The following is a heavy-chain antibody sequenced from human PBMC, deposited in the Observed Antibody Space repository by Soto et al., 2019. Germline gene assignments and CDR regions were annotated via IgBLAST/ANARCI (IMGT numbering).Heavy chain of an antibody. Sequence: QVQLVESGGGLVKPGGSLRLSCVASGFTFGDYYMSWIRQAPGQGLEWVSYISSSGATIYYADSVKGRFTISRDNAKNSLYLQMNSLRAEDTAVYYCARGQPRNPYYYYYMDVWGNGTTVTVSS. CDR3: ARGQPRNPYYYYYMDV. CDR2: ISSSGATI. J-gene: IGHJ6*03. CDR1: GFTFGDYY. D-gene: IGHD6-13*01. V-gene: IGHV3-11*01.